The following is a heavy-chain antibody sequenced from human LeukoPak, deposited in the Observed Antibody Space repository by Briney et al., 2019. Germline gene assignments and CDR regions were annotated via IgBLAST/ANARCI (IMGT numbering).Heavy chain of an antibody. CDR3: VKDLRSDFMGVLSRYLSY. CDR2: ISRNEGST. J-gene: IGHJ4*02. V-gene: IGHV3-64D*09. Sequence: GGSLRLSCSASGFTFSSFAMHWVRQAPGKGLEYVAAISRNEGSTYYADSVKGRFTISRDNSKSTLYLQMSSLRAEDTAVYLCVKDLRSDFMGVLSRYLSYWGQGTLVTVSS. D-gene: IGHD2/OR15-2a*01. CDR1: GFTFSSFA.